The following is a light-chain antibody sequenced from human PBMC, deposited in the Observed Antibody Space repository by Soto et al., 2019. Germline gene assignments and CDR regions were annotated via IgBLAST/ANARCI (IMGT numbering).Light chain of an antibody. J-gene: IGKJ1*01. Sequence: VLTQSPDTLSLSPGETVTLSCRASQSLRPTYVAWYQQKPGQAPRLLIYGASFRATDIPGRFSGRGSGTDFTLTISRLEPEDFAVYYCQQYVTSPRTFGLGTKVEMK. CDR2: GAS. CDR3: QQYVTSPRT. CDR1: QSLRPTY. V-gene: IGKV3-20*01.